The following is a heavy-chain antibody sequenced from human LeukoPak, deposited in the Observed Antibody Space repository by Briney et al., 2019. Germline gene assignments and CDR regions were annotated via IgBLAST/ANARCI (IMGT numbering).Heavy chain of an antibody. CDR2: LGFDGSNK. D-gene: IGHD3-3*01. V-gene: IGHV3-30*02. J-gene: IGHJ6*03. CDR1: GFTFSSYG. Sequence: GGSLGLSGAASGFTFSSYGMPWFRRAPGKGLGGVEFLGFDGSNKYYADSVKGRFTISRDNSKSTLYLQMNSLRAEDTAVYYCAKVYYDFWSGYSNYYYYYMDVWGKGTTVTVSS. CDR3: AKVYYDFWSGYSNYYYYYMDV.